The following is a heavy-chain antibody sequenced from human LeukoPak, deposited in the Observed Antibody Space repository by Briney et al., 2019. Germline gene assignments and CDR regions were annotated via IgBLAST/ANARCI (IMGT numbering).Heavy chain of an antibody. CDR1: GFTFSSYS. D-gene: IGHD2-8*02. CDR3: ARGILSTGFDY. CDR2: ISSSSSYI. Sequence: PGGSLRLSCAASGFTFSSYSMNWVRQAPGKGLEWVSSISSSSSYIYYADSVKRRFTISRDTAKNSLYLQMNSLRAEDTAVYYCARGILSTGFDYWGQGTLVTVSS. V-gene: IGHV3-21*01. J-gene: IGHJ4*02.